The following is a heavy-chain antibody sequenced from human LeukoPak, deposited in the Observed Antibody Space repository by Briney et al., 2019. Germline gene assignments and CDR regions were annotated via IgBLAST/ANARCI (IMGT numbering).Heavy chain of an antibody. CDR1: GESFSGYY. J-gene: IGHJ4*02. CDR2: INHSEST. Sequence: PSETLSLTCAVYGESFSGYYWSWIRQPPGKGLEWIGEINHSESTNYNPSLKSRVTISVDTSKNQFSLKLSSVTAADTAVYYCARSQGHGSGSPFDYWGQGTLVTVSS. CDR3: ARSQGHGSGSPFDY. V-gene: IGHV4-34*01. D-gene: IGHD3-10*01.